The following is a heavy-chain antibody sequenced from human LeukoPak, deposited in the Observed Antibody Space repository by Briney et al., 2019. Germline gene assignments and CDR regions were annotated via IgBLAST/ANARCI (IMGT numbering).Heavy chain of an antibody. CDR2: IYHSGST. Sequence: SETLSLTCAVSGYSISSGYYWGWTRQPPGKGLEWIGSIYHSGSTYYNPSLKSRVTISVDTSKNQFSLKLSSVTAADTAVYYCARAARYSSSWYFGPFDYWGQGTLVTVSS. CDR1: GYSISSGYY. CDR3: ARAARYSSSWYFGPFDY. D-gene: IGHD6-13*01. V-gene: IGHV4-38-2*01. J-gene: IGHJ4*02.